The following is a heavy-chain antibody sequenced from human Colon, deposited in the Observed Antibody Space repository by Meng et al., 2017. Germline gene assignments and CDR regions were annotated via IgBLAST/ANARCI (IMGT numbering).Heavy chain of an antibody. CDR1: GGSFGGFY. J-gene: IGHJ5*02. V-gene: IGHV4-34*01. Sequence: LGLSCAVSGGSFGGFYWSWIRQPPGKGLEWIGEIDHFGISNYNSSLKGRLTMSVDTSKKQISLTLTSVTAADTAVYYCAAGLRHGDWFDPWGPGTLVTVSS. D-gene: IGHD4-17*01. CDR3: AAGLRHGDWFDP. CDR2: IDHFGIS.